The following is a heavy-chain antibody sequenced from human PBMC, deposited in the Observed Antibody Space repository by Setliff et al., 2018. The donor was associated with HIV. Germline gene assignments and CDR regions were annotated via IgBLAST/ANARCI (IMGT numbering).Heavy chain of an antibody. CDR3: ARVFPPTRGATTNTPPGVFHI. CDR1: GGSMSPYY. J-gene: IGHJ3*02. D-gene: IGHD1-1*01. CDR2: IYGSGST. V-gene: IGHV4-4*07. Sequence: SETLSLTCTVSGGSMSPYYWSWIRQGDGIGLEWIGRIYGSGSTIYNPSLRSRVTMSVDVSKNQFSLKLSSVTVADTAVYYCARVFPPTRGATTNTPPGVFHIWGQGTMVTVSS.